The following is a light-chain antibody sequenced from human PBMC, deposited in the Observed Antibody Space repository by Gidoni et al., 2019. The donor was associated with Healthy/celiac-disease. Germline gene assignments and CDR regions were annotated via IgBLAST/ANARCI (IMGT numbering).Light chain of an antibody. Sequence: DIVMTQSPDSLAVSLGERATIHCKYSQSVLYSYNNKNYLAWYHQKPGQPPKLLIYWSSTREAGVPDRFSGSGSGTDFTLTISSLQAEDVAVYYCQQYYSTPFTFGPGTKVDIK. V-gene: IGKV4-1*01. CDR3: QQYYSTPFT. J-gene: IGKJ3*01. CDR2: WSS. CDR1: QSVLYSYNNKNY.